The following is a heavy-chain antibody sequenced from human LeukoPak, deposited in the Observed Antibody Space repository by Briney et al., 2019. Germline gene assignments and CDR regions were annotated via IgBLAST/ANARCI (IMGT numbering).Heavy chain of an antibody. CDR3: VKGRSRNMITFGGVENWFDP. Sequence: GGSLRLSCAASGFTFSSYAMHWVRQAPGKGLEWVAVVSNDGSNKYYADSVKGRFTISRDNSKNTLYLQTNSLRAEDTAVYYCVKGRSRNMITFGGVENWFDPWGQGILVTVSS. CDR1: GFTFSSYA. V-gene: IGHV3-30*18. CDR2: VSNDGSNK. J-gene: IGHJ5*02. D-gene: IGHD3-16*01.